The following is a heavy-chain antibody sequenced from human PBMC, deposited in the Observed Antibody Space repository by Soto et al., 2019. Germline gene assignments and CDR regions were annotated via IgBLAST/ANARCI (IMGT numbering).Heavy chain of an antibody. V-gene: IGHV5-51*01. J-gene: IGHJ5*02. D-gene: IGHD2-2*01. CDR3: ARGYCTTTICDPWFDP. CDR2: IYPGDSDT. Sequence: GESLKISCTGVGYSFTSYWIGWVRQMPGKGPEWMGIIYPGDSDTRYSPSFQGQVTISADKSITTAYLQWSSLKASDTAMYYCARGYCTTTICDPWFDPWGQGTLVTVSS. CDR1: GYSFTSYW.